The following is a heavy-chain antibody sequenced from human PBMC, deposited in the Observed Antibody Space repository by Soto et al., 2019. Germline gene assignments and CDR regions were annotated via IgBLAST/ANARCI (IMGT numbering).Heavy chain of an antibody. J-gene: IGHJ6*02. V-gene: IGHV4-34*01. CDR2: INHSGST. Sequence: SETLSLTCAVYGGSFSGYYWSWIRQPPGKGLEWIGEINHSGSTNYNPSLKSRVTISVDTSKNQFSLKLSSVTAADTAVYYCARGLYYNWKFPGRYYGMDVWGQGTTVTVSS. CDR3: ARGLYYNWKFPGRYYGMDV. CDR1: GGSFSGYY. D-gene: IGHD1-20*01.